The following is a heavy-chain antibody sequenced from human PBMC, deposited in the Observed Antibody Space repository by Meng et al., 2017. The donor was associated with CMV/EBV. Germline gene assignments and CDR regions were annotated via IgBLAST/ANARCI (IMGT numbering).Heavy chain of an antibody. J-gene: IGHJ4*02. CDR2: IYSDGST. V-gene: IGHV3-66*01. CDR1: EFTVNSKY. CDR3: STIEVYSSGWTPFRY. Sequence: EVLLVRPGGGLVQPGGSLRLSCAAFEFTVNSKYMSWIRQTPGKGLEWLSVIYSDGSTYYADSVKGRFIISRDNSRNTVYLQMNSLRVEDTGVYYCSTIEVYSSGWTPFRYWGQGTLVTVSS. D-gene: IGHD6-19*01.